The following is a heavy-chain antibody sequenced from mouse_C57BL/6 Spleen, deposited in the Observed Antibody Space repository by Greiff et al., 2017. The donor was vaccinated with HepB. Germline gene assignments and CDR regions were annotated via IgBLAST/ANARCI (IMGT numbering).Heavy chain of an antibody. D-gene: IGHD2-4*01. Sequence: QVHVKQPGAELVKPGASVKMSCKASGYTFTSYWITWVKQRPGQGLEWIGDIYPGSGSTNYNEKFKSKATLTVDTSSSTAYMQLSSLTSEDSAVYYCARAGGLRYYAMDYWGQGTSVTVSS. CDR1: GYTFTSYW. CDR3: ARAGGLRYYAMDY. J-gene: IGHJ4*01. V-gene: IGHV1-55*01. CDR2: IYPGSGST.